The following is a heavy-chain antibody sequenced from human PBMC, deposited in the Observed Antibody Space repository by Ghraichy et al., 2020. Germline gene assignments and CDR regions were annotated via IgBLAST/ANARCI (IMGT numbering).Heavy chain of an antibody. CDR2: INHSGST. V-gene: IGHV4-34*01. J-gene: IGHJ4*02. Sequence: SETLSLTCAVYGGSFSGYYWSWIRQPPGKGLEWIGEINHSGSTNYNPSLKSRVTISVDTSKNQFSLKLSSVTAADTAVYYCARPMTTVYRTFDYWAREPWSPSPQ. D-gene: IGHD4-17*01. CDR3: ARPMTTVYRTFDY. CDR1: GGSFSGYY.